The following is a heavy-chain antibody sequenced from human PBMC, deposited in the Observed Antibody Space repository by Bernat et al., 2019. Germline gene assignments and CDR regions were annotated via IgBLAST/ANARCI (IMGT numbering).Heavy chain of an antibody. CDR3: ARETLWFGELSLMDV. J-gene: IGHJ6*02. D-gene: IGHD3-10*01. CDR2: TRNKANSYTT. V-gene: IGHV3-72*01. CDR1: GFTFSDHS. Sequence: EVQLVESGGGLVQPGGSLRLSCAASGFTFSDHSMDWVRQAPGKGLEWVGRTRNKANSYTTEYAASVKGRFTISRDDSKNSLYLQMNSLKTEDTAVYYCARETLWFGELSLMDVWGQGTTVTVSS.